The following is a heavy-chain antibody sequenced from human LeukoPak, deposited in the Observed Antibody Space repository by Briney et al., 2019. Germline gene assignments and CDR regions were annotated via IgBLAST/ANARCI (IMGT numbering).Heavy chain of an antibody. Sequence: GASVKVSCKASGGTFSSYAISWVRQALGQGLEWMGRIIPILGIANYAQKFQGRVTITADKSTSTVYMELSSLRSEDTAVYYCARDRIAAAGYYYYYGMDVWGQGTTVTVSS. D-gene: IGHD6-13*01. CDR3: ARDRIAAAGYYYYYGMDV. CDR1: GGTFSSYA. V-gene: IGHV1-69*04. J-gene: IGHJ6*02. CDR2: IIPILGIA.